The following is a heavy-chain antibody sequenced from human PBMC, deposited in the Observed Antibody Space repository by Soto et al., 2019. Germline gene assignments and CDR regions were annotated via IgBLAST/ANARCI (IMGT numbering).Heavy chain of an antibody. J-gene: IGHJ6*02. Sequence: QVQLVQSGAEVKKPGSSVKVSCKASGGTFSSYAISWVRQAPGQGLEWMGGIIPIFGTANYAQKFQGRVTITADESTSTAYMELSSLRSEDTAVYYCARETLRGGYSSGWSPPGRSDYYYGMDVWGQGTTVTVSS. CDR3: ARETLRGGYSSGWSPPGRSDYYYGMDV. CDR2: IIPIFGTA. V-gene: IGHV1-69*01. D-gene: IGHD6-19*01. CDR1: GGTFSSYA.